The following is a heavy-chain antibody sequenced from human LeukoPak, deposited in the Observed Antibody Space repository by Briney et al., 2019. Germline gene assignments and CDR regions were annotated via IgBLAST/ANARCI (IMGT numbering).Heavy chain of an antibody. CDR1: GFIFSSHG. CDR3: AKLRRTTRFHIFPYYFDY. J-gene: IGHJ4*02. D-gene: IGHD1/OR15-1a*01. V-gene: IGHV3-23*01. Sequence: GGSLRLSCAASGFIFSSHGMNWVRQAPGKGLEWVSVISGSTNSTYNADSVKGRFTISRDNSKNTLYLQMNSLRAEDTAVYYCAKLRRTTRFHIFPYYFDYWGQGTLVTVSS. CDR2: ISGSTNST.